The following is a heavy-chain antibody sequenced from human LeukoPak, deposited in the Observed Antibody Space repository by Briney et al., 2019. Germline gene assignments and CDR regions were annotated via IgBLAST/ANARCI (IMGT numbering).Heavy chain of an antibody. CDR3: ARAQWLVLYFQH. CDR2: IYYSGST. D-gene: IGHD6-19*01. J-gene: IGHJ1*01. V-gene: IGHV4-59*12. Sequence: SETLSLTCTVSGGSISSYYWSWIRQPPGKGLEWIGYIYYSGSTNYNPSLKSRVTISVDTSKNQFSLKLSSVTAADTAVYYCARAQWLVLYFQHWGQGTLVTVSS. CDR1: GGSISSYY.